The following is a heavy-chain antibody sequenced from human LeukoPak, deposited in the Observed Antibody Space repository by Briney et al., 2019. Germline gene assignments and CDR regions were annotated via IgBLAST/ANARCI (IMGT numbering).Heavy chain of an antibody. V-gene: IGHV4-38-2*02. J-gene: IGHJ5*02. CDR2: IYHSGST. Sequence: SETLSLTCTVSGYSISSGYYWGWIRQPPGKGLEWIGSIYHSGSTYYNPSLKSRVTISVDTSTHQFSLKLSSVTAADTAVYYCARPVWSAWFDPWGQGTLVTVSS. D-gene: IGHD2-8*02. CDR3: ARPVWSAWFDP. CDR1: GYSISSGYY.